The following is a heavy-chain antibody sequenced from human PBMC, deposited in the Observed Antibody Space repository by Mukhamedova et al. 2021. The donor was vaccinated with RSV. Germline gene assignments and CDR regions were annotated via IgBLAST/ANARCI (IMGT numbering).Heavy chain of an antibody. V-gene: IGHV3-15*01. D-gene: IGHD3-9*01. J-gene: IGHJ5*02. CDR2: GGTT. CDR3: TTADVREDYDILTGYYLGVT. Sequence: GGTTDYAAPVKGRFTISRDDSKNTLYLQMNSLKTGDTAVYYCTTADVREDYDILTGYYLGVTWGQGTLVTVSS.